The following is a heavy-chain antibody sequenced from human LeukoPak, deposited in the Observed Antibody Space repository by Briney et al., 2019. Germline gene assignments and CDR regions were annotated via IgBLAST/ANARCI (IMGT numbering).Heavy chain of an antibody. J-gene: IGHJ4*02. CDR3: ARDVRRSSIAAPHY. CDR2: ISSSGSTI. CDR1: GFTFSDYY. V-gene: IGHV3-11*04. D-gene: IGHD6-6*01. Sequence: GGSLRLSCAASGFTFSDYYMSWIRQAPGKGLEWVSYISSSGSTIYYADSVKGRFTISRDNSKNTLYLQMNSLRAEDTAVYYCARDVRRSSIAAPHYWGQGTLVTVSS.